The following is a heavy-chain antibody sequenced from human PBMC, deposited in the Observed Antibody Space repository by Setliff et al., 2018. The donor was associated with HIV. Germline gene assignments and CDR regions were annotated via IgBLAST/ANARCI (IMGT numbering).Heavy chain of an antibody. CDR2: ISYDGSNK. CDR3: ASAGPYCGDDCPYNWLTP. Sequence: SFAASGFTSSNYAMHWVRQAPGKGLEWVAVISYDGSNKYYADSVKGRFTISRDNSKNTLYLQMNSLRVEDTAVYYCASAGPYCGDDCPYNWLTPWGQGTMVT. V-gene: IGHV3-30-3*01. J-gene: IGHJ5*02. CDR1: GFTSSNYA. D-gene: IGHD2-21*02.